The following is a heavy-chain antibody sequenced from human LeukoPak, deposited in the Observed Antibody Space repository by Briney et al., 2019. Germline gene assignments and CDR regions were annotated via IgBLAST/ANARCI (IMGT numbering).Heavy chain of an antibody. CDR2: VGSSSRSI. V-gene: IGHV3-21*01. CDR3: ARENGEAFDY. CDR1: GLTISSYS. J-gene: IGHJ4*02. D-gene: IGHD4-17*01. Sequence: PGGSLRLSRAASGLTISSYSMNWVRQAPGKGLEWVSSVGSSSRSIYYAESVKGRFTISRDNAKNSLYLQMNSLRAEDAAVYYCARENGEAFDYWGQGTLVTVSS.